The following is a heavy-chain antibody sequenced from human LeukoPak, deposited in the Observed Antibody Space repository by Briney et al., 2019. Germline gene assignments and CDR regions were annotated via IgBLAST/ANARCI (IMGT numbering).Heavy chain of an antibody. CDR1: GGSITNKF. J-gene: IGHJ4*02. CDR2: INHNRVT. Sequence: SETLSLTCGVSGGSITNKFWTWIRQAPGQGLEWIGDINHNRVTNYNPSLKSRVTISADTSNSLSLRSVTAADTAVYFCAWHYVWGRFDSWGQGTLVTVSS. D-gene: IGHD3-16*01. V-gene: IGHV4-34*01. CDR3: AWHYVWGRFDS.